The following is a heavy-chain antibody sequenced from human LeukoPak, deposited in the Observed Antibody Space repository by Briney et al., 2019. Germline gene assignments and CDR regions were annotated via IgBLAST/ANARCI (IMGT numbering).Heavy chain of an antibody. CDR1: GGSISSYY. V-gene: IGHV4-59*08. J-gene: IGHJ3*02. CDR2: IYYSGST. CDR3: ARKGIAFDI. Sequence: KPSETLPLTCTVSGGSISSYYWSWIRQPPGKGLEWIGYIYYSGSTNYNPSLKSRVTISVDTSKNQFSLKPGSVTAADTAVYYCARKGIAFDIWGQGTMVTVSS. D-gene: IGHD3-10*01.